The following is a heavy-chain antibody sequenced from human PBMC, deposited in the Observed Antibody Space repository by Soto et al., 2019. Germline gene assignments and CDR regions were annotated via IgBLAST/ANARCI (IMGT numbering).Heavy chain of an antibody. V-gene: IGHV4-34*01. Sequence: LSLTFTVSGGSFSGYFWTWIRQPPGKGLEWLAEINHSGITNYNPSVESRVSMSVDTSKNQFSLRLYSVTAADTAVYYCVRGPYNYNSRYFDYWGQGTLVTSPQ. CDR2: INHSGIT. CDR3: VRGPYNYNSRYFDY. CDR1: GGSFSGYF. J-gene: IGHJ4*02. D-gene: IGHD1-1*01.